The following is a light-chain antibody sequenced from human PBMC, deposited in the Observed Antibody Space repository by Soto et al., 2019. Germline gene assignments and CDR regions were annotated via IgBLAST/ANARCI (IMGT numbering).Light chain of an antibody. J-gene: IGKJ2*01. CDR1: QNIDRY. V-gene: IGKV1-39*01. CDR3: QQSYSSPHT. CDR2: GAA. Sequence: DIQMTQSPSSLSASVGDRVSISCRTSQNIDRYLNWYQQKPGKAPQVLISGAASLQSGVPSRFSGSGSGTEFTLSISSLQPEDFATYFCQQSYSSPHTFGQGTRLEI.